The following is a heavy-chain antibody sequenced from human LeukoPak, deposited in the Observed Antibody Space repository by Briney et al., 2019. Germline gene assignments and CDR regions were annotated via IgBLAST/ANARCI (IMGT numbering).Heavy chain of an antibody. CDR3: ARVGYSSSNGPYYYYYMDV. D-gene: IGHD6-13*01. J-gene: IGHJ6*03. Sequence: SETLSLTCTVSGGSISSYYWSWIRQPPGKGLEWIGYIYYSGSTNYNPSLKSRVTISVDTSKNQFSLKLSSVTAADTAVYYCARVGYSSSNGPYYYYYMDVWGKGTTVTVSS. V-gene: IGHV4-59*01. CDR1: GGSISSYY. CDR2: IYYSGST.